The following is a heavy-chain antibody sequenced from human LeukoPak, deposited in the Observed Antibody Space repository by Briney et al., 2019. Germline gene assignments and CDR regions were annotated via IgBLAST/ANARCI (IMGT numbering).Heavy chain of an antibody. CDR1: GDSVSSKSAA. CDR3: AREYNSGPKQTDAFDI. CDR2: TYLRSSWIY. V-gene: IGHV6-1*01. D-gene: IGHD3-22*01. Sequence: SQTLSLTCAISGDSVSSKSAAWNWIRQSPSRGLEWLGRTYLRSSWIYEYALSVRSRINLSPDTSKNQFSLQLNSVNAEDTAVYYCAREYNSGPKQTDAFDIWGQGTMVTVSS. J-gene: IGHJ3*02.